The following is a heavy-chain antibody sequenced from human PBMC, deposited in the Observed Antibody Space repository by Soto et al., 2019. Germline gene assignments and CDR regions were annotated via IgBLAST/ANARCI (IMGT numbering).Heavy chain of an antibody. D-gene: IGHD3-16*01. Sequence: ASVKVSCKASGYTFTSYAMHWVRQAPGQRLEWMGWISGFNGNTNYAADLQGRVTMTIDTSTSTAYMELRGLRSDDTAVYYCARIGVSSGHESPDFDSWGQGTLVTVSS. V-gene: IGHV1-18*01. J-gene: IGHJ4*02. CDR3: ARIGVSSGHESPDFDS. CDR1: GYTFTSYA. CDR2: ISGFNGNT.